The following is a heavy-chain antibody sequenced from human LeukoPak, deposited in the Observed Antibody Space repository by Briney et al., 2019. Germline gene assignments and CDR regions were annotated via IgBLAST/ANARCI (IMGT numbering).Heavy chain of an antibody. CDR1: EFTFSNYA. V-gene: IGHV3-49*03. D-gene: IGHD1-1*01. CDR3: TRDRGAYNLYDY. CDR2: IRSKAYGETA. J-gene: IGHJ4*02. Sequence: GGSLRLSCAASEFTFSNYAMNWIRQAPGKGLEWVGFIRSKAYGETADYAAPVKGRFTISRDDSKAIAYLQMNSLKTEDTAVYHCTRDRGAYNLYDYWGQGTLVAVSS.